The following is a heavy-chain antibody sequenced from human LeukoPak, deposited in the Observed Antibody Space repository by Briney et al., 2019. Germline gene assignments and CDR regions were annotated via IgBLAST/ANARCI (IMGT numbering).Heavy chain of an antibody. J-gene: IGHJ4*02. Sequence: ASVKVSCKASGYTFTSYYMHWVRQAPGQGLEWMGIINPSGGSTSYAQKFQGRVTMTRDTSTSTVYMELSSLRSEDTAVYYCARDYDFWSGQINMALDYWGQGTLVTVSS. D-gene: IGHD3-3*01. CDR1: GYTFTSYY. CDR2: INPSGGST. V-gene: IGHV1-46*01. CDR3: ARDYDFWSGQINMALDY.